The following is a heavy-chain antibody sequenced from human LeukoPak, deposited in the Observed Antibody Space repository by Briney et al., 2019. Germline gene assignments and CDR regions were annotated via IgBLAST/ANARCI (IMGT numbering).Heavy chain of an antibody. CDR2: IYPGDSDT. J-gene: IGHJ4*02. D-gene: IGHD3-22*01. CDR1: GYSFTSYW. Sequence: GESLKISCKGSGYSFTSYWIGWVRQMPGKGLEWMGIIYPGDSDTRYSPSFQGQVTISADKSISTAYLQWSSLKASDTAMYYCARRAVYYDSSGYHFDYWGQGTLVTVSS. V-gene: IGHV5-51*01. CDR3: ARRAVYYDSSGYHFDY.